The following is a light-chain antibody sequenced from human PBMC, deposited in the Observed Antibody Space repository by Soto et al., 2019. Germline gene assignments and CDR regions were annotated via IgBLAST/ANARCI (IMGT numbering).Light chain of an antibody. CDR1: QSISSY. CDR2: DAS. V-gene: IGKV1-39*01. J-gene: IGKJ1*01. CDR3: QQSYSTPRT. Sequence: EIQMTQPPSSLSASVGDRVTITCRASQSISSYLNWYQQKPGKAPKVLIYDASSLQSGIPSRFSGSGSGTDFILTISSLQPEDFATYYCQQSYSTPRTFGQGTKVDIK.